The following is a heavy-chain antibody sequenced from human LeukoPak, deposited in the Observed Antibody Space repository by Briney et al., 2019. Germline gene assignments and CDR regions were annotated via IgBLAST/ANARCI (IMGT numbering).Heavy chain of an antibody. V-gene: IGHV1-2*02. CDR1: GYTFTGYY. Sequence: ASVKVSCKASGYTFTGYYMHWVRPAPAQGLAWMGWINPNSGGTNYAQKFQGRVTMTRDTSISTAYMELSRLRSDDTAVYYCAREGSRLFDPWGQGTLVTVSS. J-gene: IGHJ5*02. CDR2: INPNSGGT. D-gene: IGHD6-6*01. CDR3: AREGSRLFDP.